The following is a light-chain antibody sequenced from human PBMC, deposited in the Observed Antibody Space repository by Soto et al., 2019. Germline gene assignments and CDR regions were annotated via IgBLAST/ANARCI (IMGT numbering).Light chain of an antibody. CDR1: QSVNSN. CDR2: GIS. Sequence: MVMTQSPATLNVCPGPSATLSCRLSQSVNSNYLAWYQQHPGQPPRLLIYGISTRATGIPARFSGSGSGTEFSLTISSLQSEDFAVYYCQQYSKWPITFGQGTRLEI. V-gene: IGKV3-15*01. J-gene: IGKJ5*01. CDR3: QQYSKWPIT.